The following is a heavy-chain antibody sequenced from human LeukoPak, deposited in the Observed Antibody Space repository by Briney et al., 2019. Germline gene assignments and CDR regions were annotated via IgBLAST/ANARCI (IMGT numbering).Heavy chain of an antibody. Sequence: PSETLSLTCTVSGGSISSSSYYWGWIRQPPGKGLEWIGSIYYSGSTYYNPSLKSRVSISVDTSKNQFSLKLSSVTAADTAVYYCARVAGSGSYFNWFDPWGQGTLVTVSS. CDR3: ARVAGSGSYFNWFDP. D-gene: IGHD3-10*01. CDR1: GGSISSSSYY. CDR2: IYYSGST. J-gene: IGHJ5*02. V-gene: IGHV4-39*07.